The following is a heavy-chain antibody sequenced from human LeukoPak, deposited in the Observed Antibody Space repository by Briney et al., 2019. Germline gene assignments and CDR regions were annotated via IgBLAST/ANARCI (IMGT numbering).Heavy chain of an antibody. Sequence: GGSLRLSCAASGFTVSSNYMTWVRQAPGKGPEWVSLIYRGGTTYYADSVKGRFTISRHNSMNTLYLQMNSLRAEDTAVYYCARGGYTYGSNYYYAMDVWGQGTTVTVSS. CDR1: GFTVSSNY. V-gene: IGHV3-53*04. J-gene: IGHJ6*02. D-gene: IGHD5-18*01. CDR3: ARGGYTYGSNYYYAMDV. CDR2: IYRGGTT.